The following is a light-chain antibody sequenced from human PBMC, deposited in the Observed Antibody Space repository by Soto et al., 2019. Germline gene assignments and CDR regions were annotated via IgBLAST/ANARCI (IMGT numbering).Light chain of an antibody. J-gene: IGKJ1*01. V-gene: IGKV3-15*01. CDR3: QQYNSWPRT. CDR1: QTVGSN. Sequence: EIVMTQSPATLSVSPGERITISCRASQTVGSNLAWYQQKPGQAPRLLIYTTSSRATGVPAKFSGSGSGTEFTLTIDSLQSEDLVLYYCQQYNSWPRTFGKGTRVEI. CDR2: TTS.